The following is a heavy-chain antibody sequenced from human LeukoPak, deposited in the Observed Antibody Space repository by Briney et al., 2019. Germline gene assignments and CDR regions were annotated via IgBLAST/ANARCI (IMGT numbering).Heavy chain of an antibody. V-gene: IGHV1-2*04. CDR3: ARDYRMVRGAIRYYYYGMDV. D-gene: IGHD3-10*01. Sequence: ASVKVSCKASGNTFTGYYMHWVRQAPGQGLEWMGWINPNSGGTNYAQKFQGWVTMTRDTSISTAYMELGRLRSDDTAVYYCARDYRMVRGAIRYYYYGMDVWGQGTTVTVSS. CDR2: INPNSGGT. CDR1: GNTFTGYY. J-gene: IGHJ6*02.